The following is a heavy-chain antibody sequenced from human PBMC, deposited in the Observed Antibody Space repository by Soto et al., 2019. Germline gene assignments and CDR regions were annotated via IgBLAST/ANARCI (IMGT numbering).Heavy chain of an antibody. D-gene: IGHD3-22*01. CDR1: GGSISSGGYY. Sequence: PSETLSLTCTVSGGSISSGGYYWSWIRQHPGKGLEWIGYIYYSGSTYYNPSLKSRVTISVDTSKNQFSLKLSSVTAADTAVYYCARGNSSGYYGYYVLDFSGQGSSVIVSS. J-gene: IGHJ6*02. CDR2: IYYSGST. CDR3: ARGNSSGYYGYYVLDF. V-gene: IGHV4-31*03.